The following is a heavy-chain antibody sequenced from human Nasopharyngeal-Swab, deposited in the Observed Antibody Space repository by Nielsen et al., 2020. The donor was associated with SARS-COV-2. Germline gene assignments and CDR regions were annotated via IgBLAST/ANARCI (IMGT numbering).Heavy chain of an antibody. V-gene: IGHV3-30*18. J-gene: IGHJ4*02. D-gene: IGHD6-19*01. CDR1: GFTFSSYG. CDR3: AKDLSSCWGGDY. Sequence: GGSLRLSCAASGFTFSSYGMQWVRQAPGKGLEWVALISHDGDVKYYADSVKGRFTISRDISKNTVYLQMNSLSVEDTAVYYCAKDLSSCWGGDYWGQGTLVAVSS. CDR2: ISHDGDVK.